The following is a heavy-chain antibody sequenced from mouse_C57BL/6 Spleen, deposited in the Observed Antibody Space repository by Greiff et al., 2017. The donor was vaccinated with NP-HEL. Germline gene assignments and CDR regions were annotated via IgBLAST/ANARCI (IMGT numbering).Heavy chain of an antibody. J-gene: IGHJ4*01. CDR3: AFKGRYAMDY. Sequence: VNVVESGPELVKPGASVKISCKASGYAFSSSWMNWVKQRPGKGLEWIGRIYPGDGDTNYNGKFKGKATLTADKSSSTAYMQLSSLTSEDSAVYFCAFKGRYAMDYWGQGTSVTVSS. V-gene: IGHV1-82*01. CDR2: IYPGDGDT. CDR1: GYAFSSSW.